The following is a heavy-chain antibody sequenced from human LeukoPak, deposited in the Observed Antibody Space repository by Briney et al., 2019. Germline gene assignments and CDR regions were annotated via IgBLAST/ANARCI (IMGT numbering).Heavy chain of an antibody. CDR1: GFTFSDYY. V-gene: IGHV3-30*03. Sequence: PGGSLRLSCAASGFTFSDYYMSWIRQAPGKGLEWVAVISYDGSNKYYADSVKGRFTISRDNAKNTLYLQMNSLRAEDTAVYYCARGGRPVVAGSYYSAFDIWGQGTMVTVSS. CDR3: ARGGRPVVAGSYYSAFDI. J-gene: IGHJ3*02. D-gene: IGHD1-26*01. CDR2: ISYDGSNK.